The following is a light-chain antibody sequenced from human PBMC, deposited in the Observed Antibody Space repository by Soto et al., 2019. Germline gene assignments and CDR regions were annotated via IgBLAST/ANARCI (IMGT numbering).Light chain of an antibody. CDR2: DAS. V-gene: IGKV3-11*01. CDR1: QSVSSY. Sequence: EIVLTQSPCTLSFSPGERATLSCRASQSVSSYLAWFQQKPGQAPRLLIYDASNRATGIPARFSGSGSGTDFTLTISSLQPGDFATYYCQQYNHYWTFGQGTKVDIK. J-gene: IGKJ1*01. CDR3: QQYNHYWT.